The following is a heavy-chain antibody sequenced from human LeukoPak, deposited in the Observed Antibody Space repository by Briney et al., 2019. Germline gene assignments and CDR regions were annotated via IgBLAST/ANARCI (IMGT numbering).Heavy chain of an antibody. Sequence: SETLSLTGTGSGGSISSSSYYWGWIRQPPGKGLEWIGSIYYSGSTYYNPSLKSRVTISVDTSKNQFSLKLSSVTAADTAMYYCARRSYIFDYWGQGTLVTVSS. CDR2: IYYSGST. V-gene: IGHV4-39*07. CDR3: ARRSYIFDY. CDR1: GGSISSSSYY. J-gene: IGHJ4*02. D-gene: IGHD3-10*01.